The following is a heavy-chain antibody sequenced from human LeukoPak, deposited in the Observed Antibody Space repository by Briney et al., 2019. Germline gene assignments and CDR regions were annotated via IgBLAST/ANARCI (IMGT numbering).Heavy chain of an antibody. CDR2: ISHSGST. Sequence: SETLSLTCAVYGGSFSGYFWSWVRQPPGKGLEWIGEISHSGSTNYNPSLKSRVTISVDTSKNQFSLKLGSVTAADTAVYYCARRIGYSSGWPHWYFDVWGRGTVVTVSA. CDR3: ARRIGYSSGWPHWYFDV. D-gene: IGHD6-19*01. V-gene: IGHV4-34*01. CDR1: GGSFSGYF. J-gene: IGHJ2*01.